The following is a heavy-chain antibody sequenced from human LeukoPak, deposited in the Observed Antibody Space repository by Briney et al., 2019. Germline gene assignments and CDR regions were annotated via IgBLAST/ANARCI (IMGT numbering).Heavy chain of an antibody. CDR2: IWYDGSEK. V-gene: IGHV3-33*01. CDR3: ARWGNNKILDY. J-gene: IGHJ4*02. CDR1: GFTFSSYD. D-gene: IGHD7-27*01. Sequence: GGSLRLSCAASGFTFSSYDMHWVRQAPGKGLEWVAVIWYDGSEKYYADSVKGRFIISRDNSKNMLYLQMNSLRADDTAVYYCARWGNNKILDYWGQGTLVTVSS.